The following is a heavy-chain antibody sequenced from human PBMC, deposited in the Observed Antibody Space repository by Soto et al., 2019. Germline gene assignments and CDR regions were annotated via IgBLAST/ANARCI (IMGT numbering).Heavy chain of an antibody. D-gene: IGHD4-17*01. V-gene: IGHV1-18*01. Sequence: QVQLVQSGAEVKKPGASVKVSCKASGYTFTSYGISWVRQAPGQGLEWMGWISAYNGNTNYAQKLHGRVTMTTDTSTSTAYMELRSLRSDDTAVYYCASYHGDYYYYYGMDVWGQGTTVTVSS. CDR3: ASYHGDYYYYYGMDV. J-gene: IGHJ6*02. CDR1: GYTFTSYG. CDR2: ISAYNGNT.